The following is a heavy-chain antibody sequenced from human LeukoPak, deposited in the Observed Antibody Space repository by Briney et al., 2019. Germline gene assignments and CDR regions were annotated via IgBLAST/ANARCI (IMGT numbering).Heavy chain of an antibody. Sequence: ASVKVSCKASGYTFTGYYMHWVRQAPGQRLEWMGWINPNSGGTNYAQKFQGRVTMTRDTSISTAYMELSRLRSDDTAVYYCARDKASVTTNHNWFDPWGQGTLVTVSS. CDR1: GYTFTGYY. V-gene: IGHV1-2*02. CDR3: ARDKASVTTNHNWFDP. J-gene: IGHJ5*02. CDR2: INPNSGGT. D-gene: IGHD4-17*01.